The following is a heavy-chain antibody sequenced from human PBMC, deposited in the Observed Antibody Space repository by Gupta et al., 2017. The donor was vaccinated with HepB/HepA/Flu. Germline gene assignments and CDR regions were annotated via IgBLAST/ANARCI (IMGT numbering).Heavy chain of an antibody. D-gene: IGHD1-7*01. CDR2: ISPDGTNE. V-gene: IGHV3-30-3*01. CDR1: AIIFTTYV. CDR3: VGEKKVTGTSGFDY. J-gene: IGHJ4*02. Sequence: QVQLVESGGNVVQPGRSLRLSCAASAIIFTTYVMHWARQAPGTGLEWVAAISPDGTNEYYSDAVKGRFTISRDISKITLYLLMQRLRIEETAIYFCVGEKKVTGTSGFDYWGQGTLVTVS.